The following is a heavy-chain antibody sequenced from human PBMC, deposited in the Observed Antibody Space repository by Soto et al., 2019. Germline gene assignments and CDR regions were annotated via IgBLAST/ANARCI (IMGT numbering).Heavy chain of an antibody. CDR2: ISKDSGRAT. V-gene: IGHV3-11*01. D-gene: IGHD3-22*01. CDR1: GFIFRDWF. CDR3: TTDRGYLTFDQ. J-gene: IGHJ4*02. Sequence: GGSLRLSCAASGFIFRDWFMSWIRQAPGKGLEWISYISKDSGRATRYADSVQGRFTISRDNAKNSLYLQMNSLRAEDTAMYYCTTDRGYLTFDQWGRGTLVTVSS.